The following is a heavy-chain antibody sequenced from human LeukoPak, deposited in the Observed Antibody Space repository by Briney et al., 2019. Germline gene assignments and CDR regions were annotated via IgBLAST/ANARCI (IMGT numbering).Heavy chain of an antibody. V-gene: IGHV4-4*02. D-gene: IGHD1-26*01. CDR3: ARPYSGSYRYFDL. CDR2: ISYSGST. J-gene: IGHJ2*01. Sequence: SGTLSLTCAVSGGSISSSNWWSWVRQPPGKGLEWIGYISYSGSTNYNPSLKSRVTISVDTSKNQFSLRLSSVTAADTAVYYCARPYSGSYRYFDLWGRGTQVTVSS. CDR1: GGSISSSNW.